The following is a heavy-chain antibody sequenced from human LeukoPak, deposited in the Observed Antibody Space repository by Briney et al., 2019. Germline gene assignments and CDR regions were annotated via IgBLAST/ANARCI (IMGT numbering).Heavy chain of an antibody. CDR3: ARDFDSSGYYYAAPFDP. D-gene: IGHD3-22*01. CDR2: IIPIFGTA. J-gene: IGHJ5*02. Sequence: ASVKVSCKASGYTFTSYAMHWVRQAPGQGLEWMGGIIPIFGTANYAQKFQGRVTITADESTSTAYKELSSLRSEDTAVYYCARDFDSSGYYYAAPFDPWGQGTLVTVSS. CDR1: GYTFTSYA. V-gene: IGHV1-69*13.